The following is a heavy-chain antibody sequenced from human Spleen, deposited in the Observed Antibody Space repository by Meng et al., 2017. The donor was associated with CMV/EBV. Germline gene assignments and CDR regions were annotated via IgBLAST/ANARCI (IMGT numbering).Heavy chain of an antibody. Sequence: GESLKISCAASGFTFSSYWMSWVRQAPGKGLEWVSSISSGSSYIYYADSVKGRFTISRDNAKNSLFLQMTRLRAEDTAVYYCARAANYYDSSQMYYFDYWGRGTLVTVSS. J-gene: IGHJ4*02. V-gene: IGHV3-21*01. CDR3: ARAANYYDSSQMYYFDY. D-gene: IGHD3-10*01. CDR1: GFTFSSYW. CDR2: ISSGSSYI.